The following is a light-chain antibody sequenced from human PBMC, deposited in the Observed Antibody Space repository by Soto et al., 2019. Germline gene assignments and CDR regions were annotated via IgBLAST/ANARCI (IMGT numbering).Light chain of an antibody. J-gene: IGLJ2*01. CDR3: AGWDGSRSGVV. CDR1: SSNIGSHT. Sequence: QSVLTQPPSASGTPGQRVTISCSGSSSNIGSHTLNWYQQIPGTAPKLLIYSNNQRPSGVPDRFSGSKSGTSASLAISGLLSEDEADYYCAGWDGSRSGVVFGGGTKLTVL. CDR2: SNN. V-gene: IGLV1-44*01.